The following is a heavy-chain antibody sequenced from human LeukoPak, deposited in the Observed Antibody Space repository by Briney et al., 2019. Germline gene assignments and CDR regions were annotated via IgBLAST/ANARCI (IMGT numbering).Heavy chain of an antibody. CDR2: ISYDGSNK. CDR3: ARDHYFDISGYLDY. V-gene: IGHV3-30-3*01. CDR1: GFTFGNYA. D-gene: IGHD3-22*01. J-gene: IGHJ4*02. Sequence: GGSLRLSCTASGFTFGNYAMSWVRQAPGKGLEWVAVISYDGSNKYYADSVKGRFTISRDNVKNSLYLEMNSLRVEDSAVYYCARDHYFDISGYLDYWGQGTPVTVSS.